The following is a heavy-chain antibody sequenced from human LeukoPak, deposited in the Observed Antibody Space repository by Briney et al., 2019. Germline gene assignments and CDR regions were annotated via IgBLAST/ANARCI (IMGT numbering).Heavy chain of an antibody. CDR2: ISSSGSTI. J-gene: IGHJ5*02. V-gene: IGHV3-11*01. D-gene: IGHD6-19*01. CDR3: ARPGYRAGWLRGWFDP. CDR1: GFTFSDYY. Sequence: GGSLRLSCAAFGFTFSDYYMSWIRQAPGKGLEWVSYISSSGSTIYYADSVKGRFTISRDNAKNSLYLQMNSLRAEDTAVYYCARPGYRAGWLRGWFDPWGQGTLVTVSS.